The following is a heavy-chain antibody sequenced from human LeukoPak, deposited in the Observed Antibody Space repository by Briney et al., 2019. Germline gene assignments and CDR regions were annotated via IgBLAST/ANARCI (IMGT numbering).Heavy chain of an antibody. Sequence: SETLSLTCAVYGGSFSGYYWSWIRQPPGKGLEWIGEINHSGSTNYNPSLKSRVTISVDTSKNQFSLKLSSVTAADTAVYYCASSHYYCSNTSCYFALFDYWGQGTLVTVSS. CDR1: GGSFSGYY. CDR3: ASSHYYCSNTSCYFALFDY. V-gene: IGHV4-34*01. D-gene: IGHD2-2*01. CDR2: INHSGST. J-gene: IGHJ4*02.